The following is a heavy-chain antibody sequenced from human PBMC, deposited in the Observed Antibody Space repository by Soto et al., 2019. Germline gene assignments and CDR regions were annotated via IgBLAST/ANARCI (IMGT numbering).Heavy chain of an antibody. Sequence: QVQLVQSGAEVKKPGSSVKVSCKASGGTFSSYAISWVRQAPGQGLEWLGGISPILGTVNHAQKFQGRVTITADESTSTAHMELSSLTSDDTAIYYCARGFPRYCISISCTLDFWGQGLLVTVSS. CDR1: GGTFSSYA. D-gene: IGHD2-2*01. V-gene: IGHV1-69*11. CDR2: ISPILGTV. CDR3: ARGFPRYCISISCTLDF. J-gene: IGHJ4*02.